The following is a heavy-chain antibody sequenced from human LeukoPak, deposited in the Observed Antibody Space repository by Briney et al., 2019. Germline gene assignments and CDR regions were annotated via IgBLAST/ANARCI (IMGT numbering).Heavy chain of an antibody. D-gene: IGHD3-10*01. CDR1: GGSISSSSYY. CDR3: RFQKKQTDGYGSGSLIVDY. Sequence: PSETLSLTCTVSGGSISSSSYYWGWIRQPPGKGLEWIGSIYYSGSTYYNPSLKSRVTISVDTSKNQFSLKLSSVTAADTAVYYCRFQKKQTDGYGSGSLIVDYWGQGTLVTVSS. J-gene: IGHJ4*02. V-gene: IGHV4-39*07. CDR2: IYYSGST.